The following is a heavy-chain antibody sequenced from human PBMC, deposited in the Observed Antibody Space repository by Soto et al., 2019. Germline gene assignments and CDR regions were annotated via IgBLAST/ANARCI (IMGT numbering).Heavy chain of an antibody. CDR1: GFTFSSCA. J-gene: IGHJ4*02. CDR2: ISYDGSIK. D-gene: IGHD3-3*01. CDR3: ARAKRDLRFLEWSYYFDY. Sequence: QVQLVESGGGVVQPGRSLRLSCAASGFTFSSCAMHWVRQAPGKGLEWVALISYDGSIKYYADSVKGRFTISRDNSKNALYLQMNSLRAEDTAVYYCARAKRDLRFLEWSYYFDYWGQGTLVTVSS. V-gene: IGHV3-30-3*01.